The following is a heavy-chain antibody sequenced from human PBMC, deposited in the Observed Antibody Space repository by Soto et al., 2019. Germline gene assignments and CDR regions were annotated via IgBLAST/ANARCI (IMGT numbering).Heavy chain of an antibody. Sequence: ASVKVSCKASGYTFTSYAMHWVRQAPGQRLEWMGWINAGNGNTKYSQKFQGRVTITRDTSASTVYMELSSLRSEDTAVYYCARGLFRYFDWSPLDYMDVWGKGTTVTVSS. CDR2: INAGNGNT. J-gene: IGHJ6*03. D-gene: IGHD3-9*01. CDR3: ARGLFRYFDWSPLDYMDV. V-gene: IGHV1-3*01. CDR1: GYTFTSYA.